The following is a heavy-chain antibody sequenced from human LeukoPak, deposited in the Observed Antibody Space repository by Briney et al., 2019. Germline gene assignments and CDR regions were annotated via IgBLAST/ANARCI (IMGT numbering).Heavy chain of an antibody. V-gene: IGHV4-59*08. Sequence: PSETLSLTCTVSGGSISSYYWSWIRQPPGKGLEWIGYIYYSGSTNYNPSLKSRVTMSVDTSKNQFSLKLTSVTAADTAVYYCARRSFAVEANSPYFDYWGQGTLVTVSS. CDR3: ARRSFAVEANSPYFDY. D-gene: IGHD1-26*01. J-gene: IGHJ4*02. CDR1: GGSISSYY. CDR2: IYYSGST.